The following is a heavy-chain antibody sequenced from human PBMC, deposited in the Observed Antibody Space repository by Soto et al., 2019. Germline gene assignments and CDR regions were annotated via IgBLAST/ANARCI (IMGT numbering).Heavy chain of an antibody. J-gene: IGHJ4*02. CDR2: IYYNGNT. Sequence: QVQLQESGPGLVKPSGTLSLTCVVSGGTIDNNYWWSWVRQSPGKGLEWIGEIYYNGNTNYNPSLKSRLTIPVDKAKNQFSLKLSSVTAADTAVYYCAREEYNSDWYGIDFWGQGTLVTVSS. CDR1: GGTIDNNYW. CDR3: AREEYNSDWYGIDF. V-gene: IGHV4-4*02. D-gene: IGHD6-19*01.